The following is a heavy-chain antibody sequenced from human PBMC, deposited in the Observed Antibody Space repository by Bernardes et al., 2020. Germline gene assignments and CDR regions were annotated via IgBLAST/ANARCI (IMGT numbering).Heavy chain of an antibody. CDR3: AKGGLGYCSGGSCYAHSGTLDY. J-gene: IGHJ4*02. D-gene: IGHD2-15*01. V-gene: IGHV3-30*18. Sequence: GGSLRLSCAASGFTFSSYGMHWVRQAPGKGLEWVAVISYDGSNKYYADSVKGRFTISRDNSKNTLYLQMNSLRAEDTAVYYCAKGGLGYCSGGSCYAHSGTLDYWGQGTLVTVSS. CDR1: GFTFSSYG. CDR2: ISYDGSNK.